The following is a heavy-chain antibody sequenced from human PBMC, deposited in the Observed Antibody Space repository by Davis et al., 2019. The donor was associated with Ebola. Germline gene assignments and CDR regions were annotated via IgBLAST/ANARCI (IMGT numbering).Heavy chain of an antibody. J-gene: IGHJ6*02. CDR1: GFTFSSYE. Sequence: PGGSLRLSCAASGFTFSSYEMNWVRQAPGKGLEWVSYISSSGSTIYYADSVKGRFTISRDNAKNSLYLQMNSLRAEDTAVYYCARDQCLDGYTSYGAEYGMDVWGQGTTVTVSS. V-gene: IGHV3-48*03. D-gene: IGHD5-24*01. CDR3: ARDQCLDGYTSYGAEYGMDV. CDR2: ISSSGSTI.